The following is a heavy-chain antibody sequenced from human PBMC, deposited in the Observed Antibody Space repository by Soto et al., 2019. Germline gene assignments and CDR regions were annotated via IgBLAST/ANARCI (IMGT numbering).Heavy chain of an antibody. CDR2: TYYRSKWYN. D-gene: IGHD6-19*01. V-gene: IGHV6-1*01. CDR3: ARGAAVAGTGNFDY. CDR1: GESVSSNSAA. J-gene: IGHJ4*02. Sequence: PSQTLSLTCAISGESVSSNSAAWNWIRQSPSRGLEWLGRTYYRSKWYNDYAVSVKSRITINPDTSKNQFSLQLNSVTPEDTAVYYCARGAAVAGTGNFDYWGQGTLVTVSS.